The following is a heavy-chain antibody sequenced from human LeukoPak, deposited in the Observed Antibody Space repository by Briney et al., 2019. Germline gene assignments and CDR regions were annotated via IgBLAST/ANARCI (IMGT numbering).Heavy chain of an antibody. D-gene: IGHD3-3*01. CDR2: VDPEDGET. CDR1: GYTFTDYY. CDR3: ARKNATYYDFWNPFDY. V-gene: IGHV1-69-2*01. Sequence: ASVKVSCKVSGYTFTDYYMHWVQQAPGKGLEWMGLVDPEDGETIYAEKFQGRVTITADESTSTAYMELSSLRSEDTAVYYCARKNATYYDFWNPFDYWGQGTLVTVSS. J-gene: IGHJ4*02.